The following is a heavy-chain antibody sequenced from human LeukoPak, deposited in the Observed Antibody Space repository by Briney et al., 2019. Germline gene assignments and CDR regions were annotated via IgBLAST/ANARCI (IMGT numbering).Heavy chain of an antibody. V-gene: IGHV1-8*01. Sequence: ASVKVSCKASGYTFTSYDINWVRQATGQGLEWMGWMNPNSGNTGYAQKFQGRVTMTRNTSISTAYMELSSLRSEDTAVYYCARGPRVTTAFDIWGQGTMVTVSS. J-gene: IGHJ3*02. CDR3: ARGPRVTTAFDI. D-gene: IGHD3-22*01. CDR2: MNPNSGNT. CDR1: GYTFTSYD.